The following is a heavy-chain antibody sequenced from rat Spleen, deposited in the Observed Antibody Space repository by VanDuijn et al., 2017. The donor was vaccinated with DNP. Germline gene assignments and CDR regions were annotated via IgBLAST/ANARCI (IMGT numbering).Heavy chain of an antibody. CDR2: IIYDGSRT. Sequence: EVLLVESGGGLVQPGRSLKLSCAASGLTFSDYNMAWVRQAPKKGLEWVASIIYDGSRTYYRDSVKGRFTISRDNARSILYLQMDSLRSEDTATYYCKLGGAYWGQGVMVTVSS. J-gene: IGHJ2*01. D-gene: IGHD5-1*01. CDR1: GLTFSDYN. V-gene: IGHV5S10*01. CDR3: KLGGAY.